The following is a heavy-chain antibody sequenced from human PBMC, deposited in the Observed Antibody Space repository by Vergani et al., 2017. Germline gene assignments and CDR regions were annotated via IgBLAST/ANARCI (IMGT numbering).Heavy chain of an antibody. J-gene: IGHJ4*02. CDR1: GGSISSYY. CDR2: IYYSGST. CDR3: AADYYDSSGYYY. Sequence: QLQLQESGPGLVKPSETLSLTCTVSGGSISSYYWSWIRQPPGKGLEWIGYIYYSGSTNYNPSLKSRVTISVDTSKNQFSLKLSSVTAADTAVYYCAADYYDSSGYYYWGQGTLVTVSS. D-gene: IGHD3-22*01. V-gene: IGHV4-59*08.